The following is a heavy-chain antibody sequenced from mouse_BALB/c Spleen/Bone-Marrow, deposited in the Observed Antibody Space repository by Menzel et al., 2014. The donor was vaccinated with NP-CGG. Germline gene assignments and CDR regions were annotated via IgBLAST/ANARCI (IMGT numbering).Heavy chain of an antibody. V-gene: IGHV14-3*02. CDR2: IDPANGNT. J-gene: IGHJ3*01. CDR1: GFNIKDTY. Sequence: VQLQQPGAELVKPGASVKLSCTASGFNIKDTYMHWVKQRPEQGLEWIGRIDPANGNTKYDPKFQGKATITADTSSNTAYLQLSSLTFEDTAVYYCASYYYGSSRFAYWGQGTLVTVSA. D-gene: IGHD1-1*01. CDR3: ASYYYGSSRFAY.